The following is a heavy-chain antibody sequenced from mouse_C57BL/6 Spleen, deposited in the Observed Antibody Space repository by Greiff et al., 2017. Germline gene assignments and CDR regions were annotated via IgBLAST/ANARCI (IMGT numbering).Heavy chain of an antibody. D-gene: IGHD2-4*01. CDR3: ARGAPDYLYAMDY. CDR2: INPSTGGT. CDR1: GYSFTGYY. Sequence: EVQLQQSGPELVKPGASVKISCKASGYSFTGYYMHWVKQSSEKSLEWIGEINPSTGGTSYNQKFKGKATLTVDKSSSTAYMQLKSLTSEDSAVYYCARGAPDYLYAMDYWGQGTSVTVSS. V-gene: IGHV1-43*01. J-gene: IGHJ4*01.